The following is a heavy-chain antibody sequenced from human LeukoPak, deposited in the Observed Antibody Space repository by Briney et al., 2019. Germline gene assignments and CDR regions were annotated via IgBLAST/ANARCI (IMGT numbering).Heavy chain of an antibody. V-gene: IGHV3-7*03. CDR1: GFTFSGYW. Sequence: GGSLRLSCAASGFTFSGYWMTWVRQAPGKGLEWVANIKQDGVAKHYVESVKGRFAISRDNAKNSLYLQMNSLRAEDTAVYYCAKGTWMLAFDIWDQGTMVTVSS. CDR3: AKGTWMLAFDI. D-gene: IGHD2-8*01. J-gene: IGHJ3*02. CDR2: IKQDGVAK.